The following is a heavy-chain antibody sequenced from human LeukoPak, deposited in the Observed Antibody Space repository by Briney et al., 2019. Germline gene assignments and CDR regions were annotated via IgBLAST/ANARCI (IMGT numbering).Heavy chain of an antibody. Sequence: SETLSLTCTVSGGSISCGGYYWSWIRQHPGKGLEWIGYTYYSGSTYYNPSLKSRVTISVDTSKNQFSLKLSSVTAADTAVYYCARGPMTTWEDWFDPWGQGTLVTVSS. CDR1: GGSISCGGYY. D-gene: IGHD4-11*01. CDR3: ARGPMTTWEDWFDP. J-gene: IGHJ5*02. V-gene: IGHV4-31*03. CDR2: TYYSGST.